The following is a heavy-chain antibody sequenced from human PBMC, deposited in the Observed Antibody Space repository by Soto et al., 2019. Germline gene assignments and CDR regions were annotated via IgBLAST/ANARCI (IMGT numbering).Heavy chain of an antibody. D-gene: IGHD4-17*01. CDR1: GGSISSGGYY. CDR2: IYYSGST. Sequence: QVQLQESGPGLVKPSQTLSLTCMVSGGSISSGGYYWSWIRQHPGKGLEWIGYIYYSGSTYYNPSLKSRVTISVDTSKIQFSLKLSSVTAADTAVYYCARECYGDYVCAFDIWGQGTMVTVSS. CDR3: ARECYGDYVCAFDI. V-gene: IGHV4-31*03. J-gene: IGHJ3*02.